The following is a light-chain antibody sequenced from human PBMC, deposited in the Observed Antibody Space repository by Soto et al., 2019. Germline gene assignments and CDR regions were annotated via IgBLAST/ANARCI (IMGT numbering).Light chain of an antibody. CDR2: EVN. J-gene: IGLJ1*01. Sequence: QSALTQPPSASGSPGQSVTISCTGTSSDVGGYNYVSWYQQHPGKVPKLMIFEVNKRPSGVPDRFSGSKSGNTASLTVSGLQAEEEADYYCSSYPRVFGTGTKLTFL. CDR1: SSDVGGYNY. CDR3: SSYPRV. V-gene: IGLV2-8*01.